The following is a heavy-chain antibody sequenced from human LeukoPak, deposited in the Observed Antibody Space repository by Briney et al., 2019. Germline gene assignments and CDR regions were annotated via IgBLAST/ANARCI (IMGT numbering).Heavy chain of an antibody. CDR1: GGSFSGYY. CDR2: INHSGST. CDR3: ARGFVSAATGYNWFDP. Sequence: SETLSLTCAVYGGSFSGYYWSWIRQLPGKGLEWIGEINHSGSTNYNPSLKSRVTISVDTSKNQFSLKLSSVTAADTAVYYCARGFVSAATGYNWFDPWGQGTLVTVSS. D-gene: IGHD2-15*01. J-gene: IGHJ5*02. V-gene: IGHV4-34*01.